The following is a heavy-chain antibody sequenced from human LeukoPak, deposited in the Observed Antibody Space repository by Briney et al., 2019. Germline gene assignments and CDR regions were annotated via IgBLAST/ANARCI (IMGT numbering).Heavy chain of an antibody. J-gene: IGHJ4*02. CDR1: GGSISSGGYS. D-gene: IGHD3-10*01. Sequence: SQTLSLTCAVSGGSISSGGYSWSWIRQPPGKGLEWIGYIYHSGSTYYNPSLKSRVTISVDRSKNQFSLKLSSVTAADTAVYYCARGPSGYFDYWGQGTLVTVSS. CDR2: IYHSGST. V-gene: IGHV4-30-2*01. CDR3: ARGPSGYFDY.